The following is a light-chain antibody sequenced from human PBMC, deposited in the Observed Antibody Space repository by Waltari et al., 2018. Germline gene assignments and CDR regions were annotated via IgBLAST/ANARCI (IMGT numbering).Light chain of an antibody. V-gene: IGLV2-14*01. J-gene: IGLJ1*01. CDR1: SSDVGGQNH. CDR3: SSYTSSDSLV. Sequence: QSALTQPASVSGSPGQSITFSCSGSSSDVGGQNHVSWYQPPPGKAPKLMIYDVSNRPSGISHRFSASKSGNTASLTISGLQAEDEADYYCSSYTSSDSLVFGTGTAVTVL. CDR2: DVS.